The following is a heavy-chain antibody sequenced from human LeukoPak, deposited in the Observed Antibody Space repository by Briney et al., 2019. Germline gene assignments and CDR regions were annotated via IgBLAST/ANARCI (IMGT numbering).Heavy chain of an antibody. CDR2: ISYGGGNT. D-gene: IGHD3-10*01. Sequence: PGGSLRLSCAASGFTFSSYAMHWVRQAPGKGLEWVAVISYGGGNTYYADSVKGRFTISRDNSKNTLYLQLNSLRAEDTAVYYCARDSTYYYGSGSSGPHYFDYWGQGTLVTVSS. V-gene: IGHV3-30*01. CDR3: ARDSTYYYGSGSSGPHYFDY. J-gene: IGHJ4*02. CDR1: GFTFSSYA.